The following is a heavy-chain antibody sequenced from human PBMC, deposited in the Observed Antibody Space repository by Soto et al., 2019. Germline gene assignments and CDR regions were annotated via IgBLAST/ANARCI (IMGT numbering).Heavy chain of an antibody. CDR2: INSDGSST. J-gene: IGHJ4*02. D-gene: IGHD2-21*02. Sequence: PGGSLRLSCAASGFTISGHWMHWVRQVPGKGLGWVSRINSDGSSTSYADSVKGRFIISRDNAKNTLYLQMNSLRAEDTAVYYCVRHTCPVDCYSLGYWGLGTLVTVSS. CDR1: GFTISGHW. CDR3: VRHTCPVDCYSLGY. V-gene: IGHV3-74*01.